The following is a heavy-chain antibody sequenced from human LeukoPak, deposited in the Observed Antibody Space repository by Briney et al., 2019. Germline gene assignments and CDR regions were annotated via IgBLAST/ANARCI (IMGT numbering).Heavy chain of an antibody. V-gene: IGHV4-30-2*01. CDR1: GGSISSGGYY. CDR2: IYHSGST. CDR3: ARHYGPRRYYYYYMDV. D-gene: IGHD3-10*01. J-gene: IGHJ6*03. Sequence: SETLSLTCTVSGGSISSGGYYWSWIRQPPGKGLEWIGYIYHSGSTYYNPSLKSRVTISVDRSKNQFSLKLSSVTAADTAVYYCARHYGPRRYYYYYMDVWGKGTTVTVSS.